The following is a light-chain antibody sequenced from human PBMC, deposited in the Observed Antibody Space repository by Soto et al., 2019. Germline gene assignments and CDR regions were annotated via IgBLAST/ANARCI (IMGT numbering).Light chain of an antibody. Sequence: QLVLTQSSSASASLGSSVKLTCTLSSGHSTYIIAWHQQQPGKAPRCLMKREGSGSYNKGSGVPDRFSGSSSGADRYLTISNLQFEDEADYYCETWDSNSRVFGGGTKVTVL. V-gene: IGLV4-60*02. CDR1: SGHSTYI. J-gene: IGLJ3*02. CDR3: ETWDSNSRV. CDR2: REGSGSY.